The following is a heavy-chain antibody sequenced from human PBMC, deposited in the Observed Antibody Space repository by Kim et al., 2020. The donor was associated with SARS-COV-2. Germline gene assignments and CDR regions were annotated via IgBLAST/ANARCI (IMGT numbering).Heavy chain of an antibody. V-gene: IGHV3-15*01. CDR1: GFTFSNAW. D-gene: IGHD5-12*01. CDR3: TTESQPTIKY. Sequence: GGSLRLSCAASGFTFSNAWMSWVRQAPGKGLEWVGRIKSKPDGGTTDYAAPVKGRFTISRDDSKNTLHLQMNSLKTEDTAVYYCTTESQPTIKYWGQGTL. CDR2: IKSKPDGGTT. J-gene: IGHJ4*02.